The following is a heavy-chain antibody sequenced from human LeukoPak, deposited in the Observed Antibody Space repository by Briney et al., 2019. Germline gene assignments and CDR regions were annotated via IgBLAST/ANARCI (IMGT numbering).Heavy chain of an antibody. Sequence: SETLSLTCTVSGGSVSSYFWSWIRQPAGKGLEWIGRVHASGGINYNPSLRSRVTMSIDTSKNEFSQKLSSVIAADTAVYFCARGSMGGSGSYYKDHYYGMDVWGQGTTVTVS. D-gene: IGHD3-10*01. CDR2: VHASGGI. CDR3: ARGSMGGSGSYYKDHYYGMDV. V-gene: IGHV4-4*07. CDR1: GGSVSSYF. J-gene: IGHJ6*02.